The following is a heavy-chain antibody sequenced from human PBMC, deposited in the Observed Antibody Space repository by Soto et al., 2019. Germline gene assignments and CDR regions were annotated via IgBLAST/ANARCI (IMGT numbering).Heavy chain of an antibody. V-gene: IGHV3-20*04. J-gene: IGHJ4*02. CDR3: ARGLWSLSSGCSH. Sequence: PGGSLRLSCAASGLTFDDYGMSWVRQAPGKGPEWVSGINWNGGSTGYADSVKGRFTISRDNAKNSLYLQMNSLRAEDTALYYCARGLWSLSSGCSHWGQGTLVTVSS. CDR2: INWNGGST. CDR1: GLTFDDYG. D-gene: IGHD6-19*01.